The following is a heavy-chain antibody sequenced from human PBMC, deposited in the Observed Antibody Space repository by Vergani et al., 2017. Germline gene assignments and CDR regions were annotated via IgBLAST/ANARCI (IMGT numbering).Heavy chain of an antibody. CDR2: IDPSDSYT. Sequence: EVQLVQSGAEVKKPGESLRISCKGSGYSFTSYWISWVRQMPGKGREWMGRIDPSDSYTNYSPSFQGHVTISADKSISTSYLQWSSLKASDTAMYYCAGWTGIWFGELSEWYFDYWGQGTLVTVSS. J-gene: IGHJ4*02. D-gene: IGHD3-10*01. V-gene: IGHV5-10-1*01. CDR3: AGWTGIWFGELSEWYFDY. CDR1: GYSFTSYW.